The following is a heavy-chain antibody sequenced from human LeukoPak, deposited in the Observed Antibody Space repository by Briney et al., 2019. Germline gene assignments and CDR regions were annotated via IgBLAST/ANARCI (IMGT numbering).Heavy chain of an antibody. D-gene: IGHD3-3*01. J-gene: IGHJ6*03. CDR2: IFSSGSA. V-gene: IGHV4-4*09. CDR3: ARRDFYYYYMDV. Sequence: SETLSLTCSVSGGSISSYYWTWIRQPPGKALEWIGYIFSSGSAYYNPSLESRVTISLDTSKNHFSLELIYVTAADTAVYYCARRDFYYYYMDVWGKGTTVIVSS. CDR1: GGSISSYY.